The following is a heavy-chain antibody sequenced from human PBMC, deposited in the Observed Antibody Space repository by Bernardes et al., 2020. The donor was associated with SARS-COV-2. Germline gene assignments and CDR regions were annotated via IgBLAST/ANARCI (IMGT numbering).Heavy chain of an antibody. D-gene: IGHD3-3*01. CDR3: AKDRSPTRHVGSLWSGYESPNYYYYYMDV. J-gene: IGHJ6*03. Sequence: APGKGLEWVSSISSSSSNIYYADSVKGRFTISRDNAKNSLYLQMNSLRAEDTAVYYCAKDRSPTRHVGSLWSGYESPNYYYYYMDVWGKGTTVTVSS. V-gene: IGHV3-21*01. CDR2: ISSSSSNI.